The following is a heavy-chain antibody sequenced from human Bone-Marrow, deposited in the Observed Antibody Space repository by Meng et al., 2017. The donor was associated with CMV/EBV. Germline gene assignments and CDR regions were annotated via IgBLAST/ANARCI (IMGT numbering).Heavy chain of an antibody. CDR3: ARTQYDSSAQDFDY. J-gene: IGHJ4*02. D-gene: IGHD3-22*01. CDR1: GFTFSSYS. V-gene: IGHV3-48*04. CDR2: ISSSSNTI. Sequence: GGSLRLSCAASGFTFSSYSMNWVRQAPGKGLEWVSYISSSSNTIYYADSVKGRFTISRDNAENSLYLQMNSLRAEDTAVYYCARTQYDSSAQDFDYWGQGTLVTVSS.